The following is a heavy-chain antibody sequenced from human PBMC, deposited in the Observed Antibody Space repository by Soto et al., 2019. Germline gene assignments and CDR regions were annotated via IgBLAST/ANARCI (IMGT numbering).Heavy chain of an antibody. CDR3: ARHINKWTGSSNH. D-gene: IGHD2-2*01. CDR1: RGSITGGDYY. J-gene: IGHJ5*02. V-gene: IGHV4-30-4*01. CDR2: IHYSGST. Sequence: ASETMSRTCTVSRGSITGGDYYLNRIRLTPGNGLEWIGYIHYSGSTYYNPSLSSRLTISLDTSKNQFSMRLISLSAADTPVHYCARHINKWTGSSNHCGKGNRVTVSS.